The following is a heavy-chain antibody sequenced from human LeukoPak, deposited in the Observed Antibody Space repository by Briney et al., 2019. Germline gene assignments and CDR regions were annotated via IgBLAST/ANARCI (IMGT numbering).Heavy chain of an antibody. CDR3: ARDRAGYSSSRYYYYGMDV. CDR1: GGTFSSYA. J-gene: IGHJ6*02. V-gene: IGHV1-69*04. CDR2: IIPILGIA. D-gene: IGHD6-13*01. Sequence: ASVKVSCKASGGTFSSYAISWVRQAPGQGLEWMGRIIPILGIANYAQKFQGRVTMTRDTSTSTVYMELSSLRSEDTAVSYCARDRAGYSSSRYYYYGMDVWGQGTTVTVSS.